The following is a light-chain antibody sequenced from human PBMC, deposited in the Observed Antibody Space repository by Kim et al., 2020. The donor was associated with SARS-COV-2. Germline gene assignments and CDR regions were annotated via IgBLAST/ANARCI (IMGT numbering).Light chain of an antibody. J-gene: IGLJ2*01. CDR1: NIKSKH. V-gene: IGLV3-9*01. Sequence: GALGRTAKITCGGHNIKSKHVHWYQQKPGQAPVVVVYRDSMRPFAFVQRFSGSNSGETATLTITRAQVEDEGDYYCQVWDAATVAFGGGTQLTVL. CDR3: QVWDAATVA. CDR2: RDS.